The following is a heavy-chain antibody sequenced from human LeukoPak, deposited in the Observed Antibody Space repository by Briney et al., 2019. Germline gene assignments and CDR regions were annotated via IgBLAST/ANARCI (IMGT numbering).Heavy chain of an antibody. Sequence: SEALSLTCTVSGGSISSGSYYWSWIRQPAGKGLEWIGRIYTSGSTNYNPSLKSRVTISVDTSKNQFSMKLSSVTAADTAVYYCARRQSGSYYYYYYMDVWGKGTTVTVSS. CDR2: IYTSGST. CDR3: ARRQSGSYYYYYYMDV. V-gene: IGHV4-61*02. J-gene: IGHJ6*03. CDR1: GGSISSGSYY. D-gene: IGHD1-26*01.